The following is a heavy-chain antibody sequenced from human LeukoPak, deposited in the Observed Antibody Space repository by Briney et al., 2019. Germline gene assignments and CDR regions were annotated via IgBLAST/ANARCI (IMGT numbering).Heavy chain of an antibody. Sequence: ASVKVSCKASGYTFTGYDMHWVRQAPGQGLEWMGWINPNSGGTYYAQKFQGRVTMTRDTSISTAYMELSRLRSDDTAVYYCTRGYEQEPDYWGQGSLVTVSS. J-gene: IGHJ4*02. D-gene: IGHD1-14*01. CDR2: INPNSGGT. V-gene: IGHV1-2*02. CDR3: TRGYEQEPDY. CDR1: GYTFTGYD.